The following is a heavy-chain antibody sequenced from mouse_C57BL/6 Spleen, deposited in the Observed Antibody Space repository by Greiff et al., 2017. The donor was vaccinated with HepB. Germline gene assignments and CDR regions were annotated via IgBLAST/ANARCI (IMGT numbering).Heavy chain of an antibody. D-gene: IGHD2-1*01. V-gene: IGHV3-6*01. CDR2: ISYDGSN. CDR1: GYSITSGYY. CDR3: ARVVTGRGYFDY. Sequence: DVKLQESGPGLVKPSQSLSLTCSVTGYSITSGYYWNWIRQFPGNKLEWMGYISYDGSNNYNPSLKNRISITRDTSKNQFFLKLNSVTTEDTATYYCARVVTGRGYFDYWGQGTTLTVSS. J-gene: IGHJ2*01.